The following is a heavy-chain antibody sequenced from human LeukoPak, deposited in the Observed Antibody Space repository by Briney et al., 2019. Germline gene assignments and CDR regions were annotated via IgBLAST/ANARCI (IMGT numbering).Heavy chain of an antibody. CDR1: GFTFSSYW. V-gene: IGHV3-7*03. D-gene: IGHD5-12*01. CDR2: IKQDGSEK. J-gene: IGHJ4*02. Sequence: GGSLRLSCAASGFTFSSYWMSWVRQAPGKGLEWVANIKQDGSEKYYVDSVKGRFTISRDISKSTLYLQMNNLRAEDTAVYYCARGPSLRLAGNAFDYWGQGTPV. CDR3: ARGPSLRLAGNAFDY.